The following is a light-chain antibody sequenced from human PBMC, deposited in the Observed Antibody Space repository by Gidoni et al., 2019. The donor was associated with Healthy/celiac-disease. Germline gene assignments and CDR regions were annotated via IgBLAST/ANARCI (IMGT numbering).Light chain of an antibody. CDR1: QSISSW. CDR2: DAS. Sequence: DIQMTQSPSTLSPSVGDRFTITCRASQSISSWLAWDQQKPGKAPKLLIYDASSLESGVPSRFSGSGSGTEFTLTISSLQPDDFATYYCQQYNSYPRTCGQXTKVEIK. J-gene: IGKJ1*01. CDR3: QQYNSYPRT. V-gene: IGKV1-5*01.